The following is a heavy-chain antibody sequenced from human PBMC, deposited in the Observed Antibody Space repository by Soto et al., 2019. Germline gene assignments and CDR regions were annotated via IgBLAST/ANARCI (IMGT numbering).Heavy chain of an antibody. Sequence: GESLKISCKGSGYSFTGYWINWVRQMPGKGLEWMGRIDPSDSYINYSPSFQGHVTISADKSISTAYLQWSSLKASDTAMYYCARQVGYYDILTGTYGMDVWGQGTTVTV. CDR1: GYSFTGYW. D-gene: IGHD3-9*01. CDR2: IDPSDSYI. V-gene: IGHV5-10-1*01. J-gene: IGHJ6*02. CDR3: ARQVGYYDILTGTYGMDV.